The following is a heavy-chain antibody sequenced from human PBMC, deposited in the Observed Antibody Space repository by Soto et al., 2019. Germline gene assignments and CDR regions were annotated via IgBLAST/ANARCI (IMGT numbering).Heavy chain of an antibody. V-gene: IGHV3-33*01. J-gene: IGHJ4*02. CDR3: ARDPNHYDSSGYYYY. CDR1: GFTFSSYG. CDR2: IWYDGSNK. D-gene: IGHD3-22*01. Sequence: QVQLVESGGGVVQPGRSLRLSCAASGFTFSSYGMHWVRQAPGKGLEWVAVIWYDGSNKYYADSVKGRFTISRDNSKNKLYMQMNSLRAEDTDVYYCARDPNHYDSSGYYYYWGQGTLVTVSS.